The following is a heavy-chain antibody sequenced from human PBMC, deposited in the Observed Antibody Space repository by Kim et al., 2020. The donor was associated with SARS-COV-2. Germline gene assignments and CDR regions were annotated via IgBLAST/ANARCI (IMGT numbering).Heavy chain of an antibody. J-gene: IGHJ3*02. CDR2: ISYDGSNK. V-gene: IGHV3-30-3*01. D-gene: IGHD1-26*01. Sequence: GGSLRLSCAASGFTFSSYAMHWVRQAPGKGLEWVAVISYDGSNKYYADSVKGQFTISRDNSKNTLYLQMNSLRAEDTAVYYCARDQATSDAFDIWGQGTMVTVSS. CDR1: GFTFSSYA. CDR3: ARDQATSDAFDI.